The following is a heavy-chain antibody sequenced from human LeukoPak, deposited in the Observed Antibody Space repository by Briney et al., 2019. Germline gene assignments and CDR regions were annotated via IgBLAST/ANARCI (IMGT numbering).Heavy chain of an antibody. CDR1: GYTFTSYY. V-gene: IGHV1-46*01. J-gene: IGHJ5*02. CDR2: INPSGGST. Sequence: ASVKVSCKASGYTFTSYYMHWVRQAPGQGLEWMGIINPSGGSTSYAQKFQGRVTMTRDTSTSTVYMELSSLRSEDTAVYYCARRLWAYYGGDCYAQFFDPWGQGTLVTVSS. CDR3: ARRLWAYYGGDCYAQFFDP. D-gene: IGHD2-21*02.